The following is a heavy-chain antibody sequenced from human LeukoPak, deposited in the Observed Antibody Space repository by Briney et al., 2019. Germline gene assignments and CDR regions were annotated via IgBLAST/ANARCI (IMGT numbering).Heavy chain of an antibody. CDR3: ARHHNWDNYYYYGMDV. CDR1: GGSLSSYY. V-gene: IGHV4-59*08. D-gene: IGHD1/OR15-1a*01. J-gene: IGHJ6*02. CDR2: IYYSGST. Sequence: PSETLSLTSTVPGGSLSSYYWSWIRQPPGKGLEWIGYIYYSGSTNYNPSLKSRVTISVDTSKNQFSLKLSSVTAADAAVYYCARHHNWDNYYYYGMDVWGQGTMVTVSS.